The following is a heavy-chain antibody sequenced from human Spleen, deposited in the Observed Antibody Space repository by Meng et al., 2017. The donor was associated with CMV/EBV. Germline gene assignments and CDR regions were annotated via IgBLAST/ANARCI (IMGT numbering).Heavy chain of an antibody. J-gene: IGHJ6*02. CDR2: INPNSGGT. Sequence: ASVKVSCKASGYTFTGYYIHWVRQAPGQGLEWMGWINPNSGGTNYAQKFQGRVTMTRDTSISTAYMELSRLRSDDTAVYYCARRIFGVVSGMDVWGQGTTVTVSS. CDR3: ARRIFGVVSGMDV. CDR1: GYTFTGYY. V-gene: IGHV1-2*02. D-gene: IGHD3-3*01.